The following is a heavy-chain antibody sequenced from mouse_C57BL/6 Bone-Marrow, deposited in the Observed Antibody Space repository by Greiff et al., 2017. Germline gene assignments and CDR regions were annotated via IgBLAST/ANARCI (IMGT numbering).Heavy chain of an antibody. Sequence: EVQVVESGPELVKPGASVKISCKASGYSFTDYNMNWVKQSNGKSLEWIGVINPNYGTTSYNQKFKGKATLTVDQSSSTAYMQLNSLTSEDSAVCYCARGSSYWYFDVWGTGTTVTVSS. D-gene: IGHD1-1*01. CDR2: INPNYGTT. V-gene: IGHV1-39*01. CDR1: GYSFTDYN. CDR3: ARGSSYWYFDV. J-gene: IGHJ1*03.